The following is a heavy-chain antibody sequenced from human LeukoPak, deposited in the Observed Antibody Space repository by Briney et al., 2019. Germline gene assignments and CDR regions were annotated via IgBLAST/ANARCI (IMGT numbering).Heavy chain of an antibody. CDR3: ARGGAYSSSWSIDDYYMDV. J-gene: IGHJ6*03. V-gene: IGHV1-69*06. CDR1: GGTFSSYA. Sequence: ASVKVSCKASGGTFSSYAISWVRQAPGQGLEWMGGIIPIFGTANYAQKFQGRVTITADKSTSTAYMELSSLRSEDTAVYYCARGGAYSSSWSIDDYYMDVWGKGTTVTVSS. D-gene: IGHD6-13*01. CDR2: IIPIFGTA.